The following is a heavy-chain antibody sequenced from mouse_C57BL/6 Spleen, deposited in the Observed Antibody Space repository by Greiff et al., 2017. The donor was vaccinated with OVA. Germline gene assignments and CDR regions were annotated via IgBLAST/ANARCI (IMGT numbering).Heavy chain of an antibody. Sequence: EVKLEESGPGLVKPSQSLSLTCSVTGYSITSGYYWNWIRQFPGNKLEWMGYISYDGSNNYNPSLKNRISITRDTSKNQFFLKLNSVTTEDTATYYCAREGGRPMDYWGQGTSVTVSS. CDR1: GYSITSGYY. CDR2: ISYDGSN. V-gene: IGHV3-6*01. J-gene: IGHJ4*01. CDR3: AREGGRPMDY. D-gene: IGHD3-3*01.